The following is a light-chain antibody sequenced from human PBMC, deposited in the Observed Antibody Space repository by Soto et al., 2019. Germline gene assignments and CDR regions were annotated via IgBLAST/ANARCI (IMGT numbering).Light chain of an antibody. Sequence: EIVMTQSPATLSVSPGERATLSCRASQSVSSNLAWYQQKPGQAPRLLIYGTATRATGIPDRFSGSGSGTEFTLTISSLQSEDFAVYYCQQYKSWPPGITFGPGTKVDIK. CDR1: QSVSSN. J-gene: IGKJ3*01. V-gene: IGKV3-15*01. CDR2: GTA. CDR3: QQYKSWPPGIT.